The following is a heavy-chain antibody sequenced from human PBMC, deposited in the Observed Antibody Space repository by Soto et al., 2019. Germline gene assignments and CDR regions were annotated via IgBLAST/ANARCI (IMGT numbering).Heavy chain of an antibody. V-gene: IGHV1-69*13. Sequence: SVKVSCKASGGTFSSYAISWVRQAPGQGLEWMGGIIPIFGTANYAQKFQGRVTITADESTSTAYMELSSLRSEDTAVYYCARKEHYYGSATLGYYGMDVWGQRTTVTVSS. CDR2: IIPIFGTA. CDR1: GGTFSSYA. D-gene: IGHD3-10*01. J-gene: IGHJ6*02. CDR3: ARKEHYYGSATLGYYGMDV.